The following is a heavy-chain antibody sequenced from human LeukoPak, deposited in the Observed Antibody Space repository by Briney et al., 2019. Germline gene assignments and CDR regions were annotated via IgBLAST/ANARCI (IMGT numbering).Heavy chain of an antibody. CDR3: TKDYGGFDY. Sequence: GGSLRLSCAASGFTFSSFEMNWVRQAPGKGLEWVGFIRSKVYGGTTEYAASVKGRFIISRDDSKSIAYLQMNSLKTEDTAVYYCTKDYGGFDYWGQGTLVTVSS. D-gene: IGHD4-23*01. J-gene: IGHJ4*02. CDR1: GFTFSSFE. V-gene: IGHV3-49*04. CDR2: IRSKVYGGTT.